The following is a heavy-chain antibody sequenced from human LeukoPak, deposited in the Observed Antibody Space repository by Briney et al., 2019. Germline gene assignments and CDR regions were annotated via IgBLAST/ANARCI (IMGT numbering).Heavy chain of an antibody. CDR3: AKGSDSSGYYLFEAFDI. J-gene: IGHJ3*02. CDR2: ISGSGGST. Sequence: GGSLRLSCVASGFTISSYGMSWVRQAPGKGLEWGSGISGSGGSTYYADSVKGRFTISRDNSKKTLYVQMNSLRAEDTAVYYCAKGSDSSGYYLFEAFDIWGQGTMVTVSS. CDR1: GFTISSYG. D-gene: IGHD3-22*01. V-gene: IGHV3-23*01.